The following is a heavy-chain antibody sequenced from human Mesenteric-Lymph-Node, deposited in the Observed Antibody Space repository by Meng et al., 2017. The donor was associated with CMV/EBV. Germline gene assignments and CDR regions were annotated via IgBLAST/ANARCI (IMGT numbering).Heavy chain of an antibody. CDR1: AFTLSNYW. V-gene: IGHV3-74*03. D-gene: IGHD6-19*01. Sequence: GGSLRLSCAASAFTLSNYWMHWVRQAPGKGLVWVSRLNSDGSSTTYADSVRGRFTISRDNAKNTLYLQMNSLRAEDTAVYYCAKQPTSSGWYSPIDYWGQGTLVTVSS. CDR2: LNSDGSST. CDR3: AKQPTSSGWYSPIDY. J-gene: IGHJ4*02.